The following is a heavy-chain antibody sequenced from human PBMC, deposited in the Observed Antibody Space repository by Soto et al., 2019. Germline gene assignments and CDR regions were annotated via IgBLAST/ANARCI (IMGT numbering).Heavy chain of an antibody. Sequence: SQTLSLTCAISGDSVSSNSAAWNWIRQSPSRGLEWLGRTYYRSKWYNDYAVSVKSRITINPDTSKNQFSLQLNSVXPXXXXVYYCARXRWSIAARTYYYYYMDVWGKGTTVTVSS. V-gene: IGHV6-1*01. CDR1: GDSVSSNSAA. CDR2: TYYRSKWYN. CDR3: ARXRWSIAARTYYYYYMDV. D-gene: IGHD6-6*01. J-gene: IGHJ6*03.